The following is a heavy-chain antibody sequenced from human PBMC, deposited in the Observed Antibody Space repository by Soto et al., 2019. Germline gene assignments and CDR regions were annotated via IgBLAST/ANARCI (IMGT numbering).Heavy chain of an antibody. CDR2: ISGYNDNT. Sequence: QVHLVQSGLEVKKPGASVKVSCKVYGYTFTTSGVSWVRQAPGQGLEWMGWISGYNDNTKYAQKIQGRVTMTTDTSTSTAYMDLRSLTSDDTALYYCIVGGGAFYWGQGTLVTVSS. D-gene: IGHD1-26*01. CDR1: GYTFTTSG. V-gene: IGHV1-18*01. CDR3: IVGGGAFY. J-gene: IGHJ4*02.